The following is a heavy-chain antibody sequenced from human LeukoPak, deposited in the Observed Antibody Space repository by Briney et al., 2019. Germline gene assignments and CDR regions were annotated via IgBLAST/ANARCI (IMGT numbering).Heavy chain of an antibody. CDR3: ARAPRGGGDTKTEYYFDF. Sequence: PSETLSLTCTISGDSISSSSYYWSWIRQPPGKGLEWIGYIYYSGSTNYNPSLKSRVTISVDTSKNQFSLKLSSVTAADTAVYYCARAPRGGGDTKTEYYFDFWGQGTLVTVSS. V-gene: IGHV4-61*01. J-gene: IGHJ4*02. D-gene: IGHD2-21*02. CDR2: IYYSGST. CDR1: GDSISSSSYY.